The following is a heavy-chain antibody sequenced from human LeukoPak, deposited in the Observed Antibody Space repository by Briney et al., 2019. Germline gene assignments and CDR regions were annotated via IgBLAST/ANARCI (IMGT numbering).Heavy chain of an antibody. CDR2: MSGSGGSS. J-gene: IGHJ4*02. V-gene: IGHV3-23*01. CDR1: GFTFTNYA. Sequence: PGGSLRLSCAASGFTFTNYAMNWVRQAPGKGLEWVSAMSGSGGSSSYADSVRGRFTISRDNSNNMLYLQMNSLRAEDTAVYYCAKPLRDAGSFNYPYFDFWGQGTLVTVSS. D-gene: IGHD5-24*01. CDR3: AKPLRDAGSFNYPYFDF.